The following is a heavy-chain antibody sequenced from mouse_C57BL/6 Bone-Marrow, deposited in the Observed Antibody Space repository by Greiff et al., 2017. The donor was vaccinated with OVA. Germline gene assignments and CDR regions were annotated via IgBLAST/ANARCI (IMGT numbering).Heavy chain of an antibody. Sequence: QVQLQQSGAELVMPGASVKLSCKASGYTFTSYWMHWVKQRPGQGLEWIGEIDPSDSYTNYNQKFKGKSTLTVDKSSSTAYMQLSSLTSEDSAVYDCARSRFSWCAYWGQGTLVTVSA. CDR2: IDPSDSYT. CDR1: GYTFTSYW. CDR3: ARSRFSWCAY. J-gene: IGHJ3*01. V-gene: IGHV1-69*01.